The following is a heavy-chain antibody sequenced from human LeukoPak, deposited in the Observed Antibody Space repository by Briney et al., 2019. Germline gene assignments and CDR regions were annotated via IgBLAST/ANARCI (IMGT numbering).Heavy chain of an antibody. J-gene: IGHJ4*02. CDR2: IYSGGST. CDR1: GFTVSSNY. D-gene: IGHD6-19*01. Sequence: GGSLRLSCAASGFTVSSNYMSWVRQAPGKGLEWVSVIYSGGSTYYADSVKGRFTISRDNSKNTLYLQINSLRAEDTAVYCCARSYSSGWYYFDYWGQGTLVTVSS. V-gene: IGHV3-53*01. CDR3: ARSYSSGWYYFDY.